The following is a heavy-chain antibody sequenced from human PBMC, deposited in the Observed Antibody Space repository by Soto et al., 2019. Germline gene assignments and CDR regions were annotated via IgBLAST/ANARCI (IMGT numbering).Heavy chain of an antibody. CDR1: DASIRDYY. CDR2: FHYSGIS. D-gene: IGHD4-4*01. V-gene: IGHV4-59*13. CDR3: ARGASNWQYFDY. Sequence: PSETLSLTCTVSDASIRDYYWSWIRQPPGQGLEWIGYFHYSGISNYNSSLKSRVTMSLDTSKNQFSLKLSSVSAADTAIYYCARGASNWQYFDYWGQGALVTVSS. J-gene: IGHJ4*02.